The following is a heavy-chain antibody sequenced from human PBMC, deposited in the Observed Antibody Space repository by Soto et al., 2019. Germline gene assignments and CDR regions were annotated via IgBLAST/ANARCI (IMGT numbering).Heavy chain of an antibody. Sequence: TRPVSAFTIGSHGFLLLLTPPGKGLEWIGYIYYSGSTNYNPSLKSRVTISVDTSKNQCSLKLSSVTAADMAVSYSGLKVYVETGIDYWAQGLLVTV. CDR1: AFTIGSHG. CDR2: IYYSGST. J-gene: IGHJ4*02. V-gene: IGHV4-59*11. CDR3: GLKVYVETGIDY. D-gene: IGHD2-8*01.